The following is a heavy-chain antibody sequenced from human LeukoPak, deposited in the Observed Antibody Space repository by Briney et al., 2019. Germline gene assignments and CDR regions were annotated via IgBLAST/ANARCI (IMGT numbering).Heavy chain of an antibody. CDR3: ASILLWYVYDY. D-gene: IGHD3-10*01. J-gene: IGHJ4*02. V-gene: IGHV3-23*01. CDR2: ISDSGGST. Sequence: GGSLRLSCAASGFTFSSYGMSWVRQAPGEGLEWVSTISDSGGSTYYTDSVKGRFTISRDNSKNTLYLQMNSLRAEDTAVYYCASILLWYVYDYWGQGTLVTVSS. CDR1: GFTFSSYG.